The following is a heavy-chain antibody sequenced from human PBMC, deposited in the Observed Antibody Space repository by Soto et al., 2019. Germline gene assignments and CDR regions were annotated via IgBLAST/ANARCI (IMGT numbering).Heavy chain of an antibody. J-gene: IGHJ6*02. Sequence: GGSLRVSCAASGFTFNNYAMSWVRQAPGKGLEWVSAVIGSGVHTYYADSVKGRFTISRDNSKNTLYLQMNSLTAGDTAVYYCAKRKTGLLWCAASGGLYVCGQRTTVTVS. CDR1: GFTFNNYA. V-gene: IGHV3-23*01. D-gene: IGHD3-10*01. CDR3: AKRKTGLLWCAASGGLYV. CDR2: VIGSGVHT.